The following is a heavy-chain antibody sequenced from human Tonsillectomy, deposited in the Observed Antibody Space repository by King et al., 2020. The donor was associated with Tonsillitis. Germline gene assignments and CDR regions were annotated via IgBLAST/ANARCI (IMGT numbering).Heavy chain of an antibody. D-gene: IGHD2-21*02. CDR3: ARGDRRSHTLFVY. CDR1: GGSISSYY. J-gene: IGHJ4*02. Sequence: QLQESGPGLVKPSETLSLTCTVSGGSISSYYWSCIRQPPGKGLEWIGYIYYSGSINYNPSLKSRGTISVDTCKNQFSLKLSSVTAADTAVYYCARGDRRSHTLFVYWGQGTLVTVPS. CDR2: IYYSGSI. V-gene: IGHV4-59*08.